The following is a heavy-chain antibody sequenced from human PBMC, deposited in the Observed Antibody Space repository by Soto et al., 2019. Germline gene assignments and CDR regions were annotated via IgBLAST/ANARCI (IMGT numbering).Heavy chain of an antibody. CDR2: ISYSGST. J-gene: IGHJ3*02. CDR3: ARHKGRGHDWAFDI. CDR1: GGSISSSY. V-gene: IGHV4-59*08. D-gene: IGHD5-12*01. Sequence: SETLSLTCTVSGGSISSSYWSWIRQPPGRGLEWIAYISYSGSTNFNPSLKSRVTVSIDTSKSQFSLRLNSVTAADTALYYCARHKGRGHDWAFDIWGQGTMVTVSS.